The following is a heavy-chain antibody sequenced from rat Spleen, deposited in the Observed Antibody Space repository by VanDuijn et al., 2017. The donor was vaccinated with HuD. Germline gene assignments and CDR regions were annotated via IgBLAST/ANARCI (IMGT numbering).Heavy chain of an antibody. J-gene: IGHJ3*01. CDR1: GFTFSDYY. V-gene: IGHV5-22*01. CDR2: ISYEGSTT. D-gene: IGHD3-2*01. CDR3: ARPLALNWFAY. Sequence: EVQLAESGGGLVQPGRSLKLSCAASGFTFSDYYMAWVRQAPKKGLEWVASISYEGSTTYYGESVKGRFTIYRDNAKSTLYLQMNSLRSEDTATYFCARPLALNWFAYWGQGTLVTVSS.